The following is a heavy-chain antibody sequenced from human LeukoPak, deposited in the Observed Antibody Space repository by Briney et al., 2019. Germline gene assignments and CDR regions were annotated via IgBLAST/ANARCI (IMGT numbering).Heavy chain of an antibody. CDR3: ARSLGYCSGGSCRYYYYYYYMDV. J-gene: IGHJ6*03. V-gene: IGHV4-61*02. CDR2: LYTSGST. CDR1: GASISSGNYF. Sequence: PSQTLSLTCNVSGASISSGNYFWSWIRQPAGKGLQWIGRLYTSGSTDYNPSLKSRVTISGDTSKNQFSLTLSSVTAADTAVYYCARSLGYCSGGSCRYYYYYYYMDVWGKGTTVTVSS. D-gene: IGHD2-15*01.